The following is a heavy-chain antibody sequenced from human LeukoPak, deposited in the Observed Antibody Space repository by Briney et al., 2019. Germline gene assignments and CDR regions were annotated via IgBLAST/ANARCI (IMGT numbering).Heavy chain of an antibody. CDR3: ARGQVPAARGYNWFDP. D-gene: IGHD2-2*01. CDR2: INARGDT. V-gene: IGHV4-34*01. J-gene: IGHJ5*02. CDR1: GWSFNDYY. Sequence: SETLSPTCAVYGWSFNDYYWNWIRHPPGKGLEWIGEINARGDTNFNPSPKSRVTISVDTSKSPFSLRLTSMIAADTAVYYCARGQVPAARGYNWFDPWGQGTLVTVSS.